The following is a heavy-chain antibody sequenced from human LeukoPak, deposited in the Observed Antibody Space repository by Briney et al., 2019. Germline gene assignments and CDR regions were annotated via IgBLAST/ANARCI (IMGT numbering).Heavy chain of an antibody. Sequence: GGSLRLSCAASGFTFSSYGMHWVRQAPGKGLEWVAVISYDGSNKYYADSVKGRFTISRDNSKNTLYLRMNSLRAEDTAVYYCANLDYDYVWGSYRPYYFDYWGQGTLVTVSS. CDR1: GFTFSSYG. D-gene: IGHD3-16*02. J-gene: IGHJ4*02. CDR2: ISYDGSNK. CDR3: ANLDYDYVWGSYRPYYFDY. V-gene: IGHV3-30*18.